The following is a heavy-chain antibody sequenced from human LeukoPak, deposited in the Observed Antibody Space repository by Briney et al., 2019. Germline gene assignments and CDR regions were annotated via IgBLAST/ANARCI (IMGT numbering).Heavy chain of an antibody. CDR3: VKGPRPDITVAHTVEN. D-gene: IGHD6-19*01. J-gene: IGHJ4*02. CDR1: GFIFSNYA. V-gene: IGHV3-23*01. CDR2: ISSRGDST. Sequence: GGSLRLSCAASGFIFSNYAMSWVRRVPGRGLEWVSTISSRGDSTYVADSVKGRFTISRDNSKNSLYLQMNTVRAEDTAVYYCVKGPRPDITVAHTVENWGQGTLVTVSS.